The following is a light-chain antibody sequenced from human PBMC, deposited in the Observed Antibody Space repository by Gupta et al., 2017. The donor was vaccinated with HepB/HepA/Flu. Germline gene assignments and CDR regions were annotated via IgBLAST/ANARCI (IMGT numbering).Light chain of an antibody. J-gene: IGLJ2*01. CDR2: GKN. V-gene: IGLV3-19*01. CDR1: SLRSYY. CDR3: YSPASSGNLLVV. Sequence: SSELTQDPAVSVALGQTVRITCQGDSLRSYYASWYQQKPGQAPVLVIYGKNNRPSGIPDRFSCSSSGNTASLTITGAQAEDEADYDCYSPASSGNLLVVFGGGTKLTVL.